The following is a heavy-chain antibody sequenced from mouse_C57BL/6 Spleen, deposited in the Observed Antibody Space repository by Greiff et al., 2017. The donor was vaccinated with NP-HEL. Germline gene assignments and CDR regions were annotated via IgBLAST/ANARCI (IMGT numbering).Heavy chain of an antibody. D-gene: IGHD2-4*01. V-gene: IGHV3-1*01. J-gene: IGHJ3*01. CDR1: GYSITSGYD. Sequence: EVKLLESGPGMVKPSQSLSLTCTVTGYSITSGYDWHWIRHFPGNKLEWMGYISYSGSTNYNPSLKSRISITHDTSKNHFFLKLNSVTTEDTATYYCARGAYYDYVWFAYWGQGTLVTVSA. CDR3: ARGAYYDYVWFAY. CDR2: ISYSGST.